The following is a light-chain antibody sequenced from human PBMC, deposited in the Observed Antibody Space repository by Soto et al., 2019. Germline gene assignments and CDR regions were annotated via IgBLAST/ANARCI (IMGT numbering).Light chain of an antibody. V-gene: IGKV3-20*01. CDR2: GAS. CDR1: QSVSRSY. CDR3: QQYGSSPST. J-gene: IGKJ4*01. Sequence: EIVLTQSPGPLSLSPGERATLSCRASQSVSRSYLAWYQQKPGQAPRLLIYGASSRATGIPDRFSGSGSGTDFTLTISRLEPEDFAVYYCQQYGSSPSTFGGGTKVEIK.